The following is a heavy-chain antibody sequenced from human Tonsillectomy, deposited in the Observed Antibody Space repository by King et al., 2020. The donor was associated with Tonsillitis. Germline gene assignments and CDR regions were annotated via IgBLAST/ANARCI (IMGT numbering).Heavy chain of an antibody. D-gene: IGHD1-14*01. CDR2: VSYNGNT. V-gene: IGHV4-39*07. CDR3: GRNRKGGAAVPLDS. CDR1: GGSISSSHYY. Sequence: QLQESGPGLVRPSETLSLTCTVSGGSISSSHYYWGWIRQPPGKGLEWIGSVSYNGNTYYNPSLKSPITISIDTSKNQFSLKLSSVTAADTALYYCGRNRKGGAAVPLDSGGKGIRATV. J-gene: IGHJ4*02.